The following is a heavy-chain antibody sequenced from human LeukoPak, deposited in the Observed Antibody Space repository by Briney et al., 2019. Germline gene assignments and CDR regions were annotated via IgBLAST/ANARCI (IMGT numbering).Heavy chain of an antibody. CDR2: INPSGGRT. J-gene: IGHJ5*02. D-gene: IGHD2-15*01. V-gene: IGHV1-46*01. CDR3: AREEVVAATFDP. CDR1: GYTFTSYY. Sequence: ASVKVSCKASGYTFTSYYMHWVRQAPGQGLEWMGIINPSGGRTTYAQKFQGRVTMTRDMSTSTVYMELSSLRSEDTAVYYCAREEVVAATFDPWGQGTLVTVSS.